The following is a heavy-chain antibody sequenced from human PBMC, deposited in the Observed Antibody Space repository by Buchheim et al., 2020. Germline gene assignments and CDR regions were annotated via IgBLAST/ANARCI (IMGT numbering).Heavy chain of an antibody. V-gene: IGHV4-39*07. Sequence: QLQLQESGPGLVNPSGTLSLTCSVSGGSISSSSYSWGWIRQPPGKGLEWIGSIYYSGSAFYNPALESRVTILVDRSQSQLSLHLNSVTAADTAMYYCASNWGLYYFDYWGQGTL. CDR2: IYYSGSA. CDR1: GGSISSSSYS. D-gene: IGHD7-27*01. J-gene: IGHJ4*02. CDR3: ASNWGLYYFDY.